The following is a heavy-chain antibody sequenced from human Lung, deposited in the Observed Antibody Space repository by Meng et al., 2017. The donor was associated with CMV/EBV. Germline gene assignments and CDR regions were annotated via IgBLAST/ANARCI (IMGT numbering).Heavy chain of an antibody. CDR1: GFTFSSYA. V-gene: IGHV3-30*04. CDR2: ISYDGSNK. CDR3: ARDRGRFLEWLFPND. D-gene: IGHD3-3*01. Sequence: GESLKISCAASGFTFSSYAMHWVRQAPGKGLEWVAVISYDGSNKYYADSVKGRFTISRDNSKNTLYLQMNSLRAEDTAVYYCARDRGRFLEWLFPNDWGQGALITVSS. J-gene: IGHJ4*02.